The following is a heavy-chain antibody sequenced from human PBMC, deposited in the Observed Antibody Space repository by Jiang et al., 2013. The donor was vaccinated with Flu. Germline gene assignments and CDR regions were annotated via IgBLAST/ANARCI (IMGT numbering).Heavy chain of an antibody. CDR1: GFTVSSNY. V-gene: IGHV3-66*01. D-gene: IGHD3-10*01. CDR2: IYSGGST. Sequence: VQLVESGGGLVQPGGSLRLSCAASGFTVSSNYMSWVRQAPGKGLEWVSVIYSGGSTYYADSVKGRFTISRDNSKNTLYLQMNSLRAEDTAVYYCARVGVWYHYYYGMDVWGKGTTVTVSS. J-gene: IGHJ6*04. CDR3: ARVGVWYHYYYGMDV.